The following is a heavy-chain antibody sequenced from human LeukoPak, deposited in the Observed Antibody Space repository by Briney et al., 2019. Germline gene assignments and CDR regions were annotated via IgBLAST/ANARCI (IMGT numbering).Heavy chain of an antibody. CDR1: GFSLDDYG. J-gene: IGHJ6*03. CDR3: AGGRLDSSYGDYAHYYYYMDV. CDR2: IKWNDGST. V-gene: IGHV3-20*04. D-gene: IGHD4-17*01. Sequence: GGSLRLSCAVAGFSLDDYGMSWVRQAPGKGLEWVSGIKWNDGSTVYVDSVKGRFSISRDNAKNSLYLQMNSLRVEDTALYYCAGGRLDSSYGDYAHYYYYMDVWGKGTTVTVSS.